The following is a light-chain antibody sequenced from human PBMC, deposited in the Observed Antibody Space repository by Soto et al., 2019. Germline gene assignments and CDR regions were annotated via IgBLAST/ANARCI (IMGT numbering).Light chain of an antibody. CDR3: QQRYSTPMYT. V-gene: IGKV1-39*01. Sequence: DIPMTQSPSSLSASVGARVTITCRASQSISSCLNWYQQKPGKAPKHLIYAASSLQSGVPSRFSDSGPGTDFTLTINSLQPEDFETYCRQQRYSTPMYTFGQGTKLEIK. CDR1: QSISSC. CDR2: AAS. J-gene: IGKJ2*01.